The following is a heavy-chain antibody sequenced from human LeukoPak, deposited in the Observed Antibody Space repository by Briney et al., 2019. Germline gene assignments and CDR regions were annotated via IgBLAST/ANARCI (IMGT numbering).Heavy chain of an antibody. D-gene: IGHD5-24*01. Sequence: GGPLRPSCAASGFTFSSSAMCWGRQPPGKGLEWVSAISGSGSSTYYADSVKGRFTISRDNSKNKLYVQMNSMRAEDTAVYYCAKGFARRDPPYYWGQGTLVTVSS. J-gene: IGHJ4*02. CDR1: GFTFSSSA. CDR3: AKGFARRDPPYY. V-gene: IGHV3-23*01. CDR2: ISGSGSST.